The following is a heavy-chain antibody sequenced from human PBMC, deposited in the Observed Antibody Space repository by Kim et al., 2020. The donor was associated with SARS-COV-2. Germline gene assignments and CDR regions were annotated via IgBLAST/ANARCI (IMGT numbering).Heavy chain of an antibody. D-gene: IGHD3-10*01. CDR1: GFTFSSYA. J-gene: IGHJ4*02. CDR2: ISGSGGST. Sequence: GGSLRLSCAASGFTFSSYAMSWVRQAPGKGLEWVSAISGSGGSTYYADSVKGRFTISRDNSKNTLYLQMNSLRAEDTAVYYCAKGRTSFGELYIELDYWGQGTLVTVSS. V-gene: IGHV3-23*01. CDR3: AKGRTSFGELYIELDY.